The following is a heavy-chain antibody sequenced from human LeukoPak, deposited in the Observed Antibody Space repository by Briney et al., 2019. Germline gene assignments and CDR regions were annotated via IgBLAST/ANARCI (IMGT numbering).Heavy chain of an antibody. CDR2: ISGSGSNT. Sequence: GGSLRLSCTASGFTFGDYAMSWFRQAPGKGLEWVLGISGSGSNTYYADSAKGRFTSSRDYSKRTVYLQMNSLRAEDTAVYYCAKNGEPHYYMDVLGKGTTVTVSS. D-gene: IGHD1-14*01. CDR3: AKNGEPHYYMDV. V-gene: IGHV3-23*01. J-gene: IGHJ6*03. CDR1: GFTFGDYA.